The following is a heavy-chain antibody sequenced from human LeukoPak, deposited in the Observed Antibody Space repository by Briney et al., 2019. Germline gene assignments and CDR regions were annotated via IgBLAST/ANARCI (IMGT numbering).Heavy chain of an antibody. CDR1: GGSISSYY. D-gene: IGHD3-10*01. CDR2: IYYSGST. CDR3: ARLGSRRGVIARYYYYGMDV. Sequence: SETLSLTCTVSGGSISSYYWSWIRQPPGKGLEWIGYIYYSGSTNYNPSLKSRATISVDTSKNQFSLKLSSVTAADTAVYYCARLGSRRGVIARYYYYGMDVWGQGTTVTVSS. V-gene: IGHV4-59*08. J-gene: IGHJ6*02.